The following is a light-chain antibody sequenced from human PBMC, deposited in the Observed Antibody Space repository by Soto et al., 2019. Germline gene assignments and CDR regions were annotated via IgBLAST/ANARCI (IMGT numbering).Light chain of an antibody. Sequence: EIVMTQSPATLSVSPGERATLSCRASQSIYINLAWYQRKPGQAPRLLIHDASTRATGIPARFSGGGSGTEFTLTISSLQSEDVALYYCQQYNNRPLTFGQGTRLEIK. CDR3: QQYNNRPLT. V-gene: IGKV3-15*01. J-gene: IGKJ5*01. CDR2: DAS. CDR1: QSIYIN.